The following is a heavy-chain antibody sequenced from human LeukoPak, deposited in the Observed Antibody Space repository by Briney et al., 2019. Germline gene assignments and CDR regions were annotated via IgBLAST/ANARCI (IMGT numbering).Heavy chain of an antibody. CDR2: FDPEDGET. CDR3: ATDSKYRDGYNS. V-gene: IGHV1-24*01. J-gene: IGHJ4*02. D-gene: IGHD5-24*01. Sequence: GASVKVSCKVSGYTLTELSMHWVRQAPGKGLEWMGGFDPEDGETIYAQKSQGRVTMTEDTSTDTAYMELSSLRSEDTAVYYCATDSKYRDGYNSWGQGTLVTVSS. CDR1: GYTLTELS.